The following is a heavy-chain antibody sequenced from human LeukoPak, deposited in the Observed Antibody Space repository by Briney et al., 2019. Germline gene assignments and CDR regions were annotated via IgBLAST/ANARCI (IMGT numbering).Heavy chain of an antibody. Sequence: GESLKISCKGSGYNFTSHWIGWVRQMPGKGLEWMGIIYPGDSDTRYSPSFQGQVTISADKSISTAYLQWSSLKASDTAMYYCARLLEGGGSSSWYDYWGQGTLVTVSS. CDR3: ARLLEGGGSSSWYDY. D-gene: IGHD6-13*01. CDR1: GYNFTSHW. J-gene: IGHJ4*02. CDR2: IYPGDSDT. V-gene: IGHV5-51*01.